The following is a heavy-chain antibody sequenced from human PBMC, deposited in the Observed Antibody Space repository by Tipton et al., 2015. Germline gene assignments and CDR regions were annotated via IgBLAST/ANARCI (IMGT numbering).Heavy chain of an antibody. CDR3: AKRKAGGRWYGEDS. V-gene: IGHV3-23*01. CDR1: GFTFSDYA. J-gene: IGHJ4*02. Sequence: GSLRLSCAASGFTFSDYAMTWVRQAPGKGLEWVSAISGGGDTTSYADSVKGRFTISRDDSKNTLYLQMNSLRVEDTAVYFCAKRKAGGRWYGEDSWGPGSLVTVSS. CDR2: ISGGGDTT. D-gene: IGHD6-13*01.